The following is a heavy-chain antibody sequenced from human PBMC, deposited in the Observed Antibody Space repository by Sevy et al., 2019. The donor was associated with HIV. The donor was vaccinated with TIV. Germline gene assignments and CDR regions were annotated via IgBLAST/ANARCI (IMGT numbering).Heavy chain of an antibody. Sequence: GGSLRLSCAASGFTFSDYYMSWIRQAPGKGLEWVSYISSSSSYTNYAHSVKGRFTISRDNAKNSLYLQMNSLRAEDTAVYYCARESEYSSPEYYYYGMDVWGQGTTVTVSS. CDR1: GFTFSDYY. D-gene: IGHD6-6*01. V-gene: IGHV3-11*06. J-gene: IGHJ6*02. CDR3: ARESEYSSPEYYYYGMDV. CDR2: ISSSSSYT.